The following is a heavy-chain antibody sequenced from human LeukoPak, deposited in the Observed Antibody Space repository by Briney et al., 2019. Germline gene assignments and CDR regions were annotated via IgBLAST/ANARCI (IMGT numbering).Heavy chain of an antibody. CDR3: AKDRGYCTSTTCYVLHYFDY. Sequence: GGSLRLSCAASGFTFSSYSMNWVRQAPGKGLEWVSSISSSSSYIYYADSVKGRFTISRDNAKNSLYLQMNSLRAEDTAVYYCAKDRGYCTSTTCYVLHYFDYWGQGTLVTVSS. V-gene: IGHV3-21*04. CDR1: GFTFSSYS. D-gene: IGHD2-2*01. J-gene: IGHJ4*02. CDR2: ISSSSSYI.